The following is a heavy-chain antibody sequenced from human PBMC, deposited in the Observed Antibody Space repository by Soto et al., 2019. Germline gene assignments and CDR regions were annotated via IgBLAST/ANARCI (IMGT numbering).Heavy chain of an antibody. Sequence: SETLSLTCTVSGGSVSSGSFYWSWIRRPPGKGLEWIGYFYDSGSTNYNPSLRSRVTMSVDTSKNQFSLKLSSVTAADTAVYYCAASAPAAANYYYAMDVWGQGTKVTVSS. J-gene: IGHJ6*02. CDR1: GGSVSSGSFY. CDR3: AASAPAAANYYYAMDV. CDR2: FYDSGST. D-gene: IGHD2-2*01. V-gene: IGHV4-61*01.